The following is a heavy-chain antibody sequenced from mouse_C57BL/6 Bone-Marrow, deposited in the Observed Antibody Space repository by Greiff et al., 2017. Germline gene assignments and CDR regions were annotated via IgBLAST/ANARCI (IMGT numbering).Heavy chain of an antibody. CDR1: GSPFSDYG. CDR3: TRGDYNYGGAWFAY. Sequence: EVHLVESGGGLVKPGGSLKLSCAASGSPFSDYGMHWVRQAPEKGLEWVAYISSGSSTIYYAVTVKGRFTISRDNAKNTLFLQMTSLRSEDTAMYCCTRGDYNYGGAWFAYWGQGTLVTVSA. D-gene: IGHD2-12*01. CDR2: ISSGSSTI. V-gene: IGHV5-17*01. J-gene: IGHJ3*01.